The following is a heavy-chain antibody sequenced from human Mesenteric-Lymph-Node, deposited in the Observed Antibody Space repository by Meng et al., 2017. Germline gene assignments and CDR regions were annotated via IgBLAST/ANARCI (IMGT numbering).Heavy chain of an antibody. J-gene: IGHJ4*02. V-gene: IGHV4-4*02. D-gene: IGHD4-17*01. CDR2: IYHSGRT. Sequence: VHTKWCGPERVKASGTLSLSCDVSGGSIRNDQWWSWVRQAPGKGLEWIGEIYHSGRTNYNPSVKSRVSMSVDKSQNHFSLRLSSVTAADTAVYYCTTLYGDSISWGQGTLVTVSS. CDR3: TTLYGDSIS. CDR1: GGSIRNDQW.